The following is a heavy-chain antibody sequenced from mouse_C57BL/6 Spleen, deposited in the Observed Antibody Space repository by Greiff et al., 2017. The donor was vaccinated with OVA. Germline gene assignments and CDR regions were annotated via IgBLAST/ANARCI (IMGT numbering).Heavy chain of an antibody. J-gene: IGHJ4*01. CDR3: ARRGYGAMDY. D-gene: IGHD2-10*02. CDR2: IYPGSGNT. CDR1: GYTFTDYY. Sequence: QVQLQQPGAELVRPGASVKLSCKASGYTFTDYYINWVKQRPGQGLEWIARIYPGSGNTYYNEKFKGKATLTAEKSSSTAYMQLSSLTSEDSAVYFCARRGYGAMDYWGQGTSVTVSS. V-gene: IGHV1-76*01.